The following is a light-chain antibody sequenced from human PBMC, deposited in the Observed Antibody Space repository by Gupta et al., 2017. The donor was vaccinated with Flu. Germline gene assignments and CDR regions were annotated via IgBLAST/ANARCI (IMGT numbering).Light chain of an antibody. CDR1: QSITSY. CDR3: QQSYSTPKNS. CDR2: AAS. V-gene: IGKV1-39*01. J-gene: IGKJ2*03. Sequence: DIQMNQSPSSLYASVGDRVTITCRESQSITSYLNWYQPKPGKAPQLLIYAASSLQSGVPSRFSGSGSGTDFTLTISSLQPEDFATYYCQQSYSTPKNSFGQGTKLEIK.